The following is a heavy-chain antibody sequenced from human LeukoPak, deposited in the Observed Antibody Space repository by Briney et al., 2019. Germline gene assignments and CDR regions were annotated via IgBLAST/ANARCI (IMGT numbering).Heavy chain of an antibody. CDR1: GFTFSNAW. Sequence: GGSLRLSCAASGFTFSNAWMSWVRQAPGKGLEWVGRIKSKMNGGTTDYAAPVKGRFTISRDDSKNTLYLQMNSLKTEDTAVYYCTTAPLLDYSRGWYEVDYWGQGTLVTVSS. V-gene: IGHV3-15*01. CDR3: TTAPLLDYSRGWYEVDY. D-gene: IGHD6-19*01. CDR2: IKSKMNGGTT. J-gene: IGHJ4*02.